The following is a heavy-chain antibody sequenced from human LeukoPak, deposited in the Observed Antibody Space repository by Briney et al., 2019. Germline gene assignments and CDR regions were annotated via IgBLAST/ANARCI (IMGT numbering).Heavy chain of an antibody. D-gene: IGHD3-3*01. CDR3: ARGGDRSYDFWSGYQRNYYYYMDV. CDR2: IYTSGST. CDR1: GGSFSSGSYY. V-gene: IGHV4-61*02. J-gene: IGHJ6*03. Sequence: PSETLSLTCTVSGGSFSSGSYYWSWIRQPAGKGLEWIGRIYTSGSTNYNPSLKSRVTISVDTSKNQFSLKLSSVTAADTAVYYCARGGDRSYDFWSGYQRNYYYYMDVWGKGTTVTVSS.